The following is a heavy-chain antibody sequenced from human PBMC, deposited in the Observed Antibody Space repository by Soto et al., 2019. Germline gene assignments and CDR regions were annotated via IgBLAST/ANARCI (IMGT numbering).Heavy chain of an antibody. CDR3: ARRPQGYDFWNAHLEI. Sequence: DXLKIYVKWSGYXFYSYWLAWVRQLPGKGLQCVGIILTHNADTRYSNYLEGQVTISSDKSVSNSYLQWRSLEDSYNAIYYFARRPQGYDFWNAHLEIWGQGTLVIVSS. V-gene: IGHV5-51*01. CDR1: GYXFYSYW. J-gene: IGHJ4*03. D-gene: IGHD3-3*01. CDR2: ILTHNADT.